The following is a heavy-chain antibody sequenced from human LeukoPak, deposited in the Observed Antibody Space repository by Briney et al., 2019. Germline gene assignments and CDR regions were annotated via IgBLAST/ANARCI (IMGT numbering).Heavy chain of an antibody. J-gene: IGHJ4*02. CDR1: GGSISNYY. Sequence: PSETLSLTCTVSGGSISNYYWSWLRQPPGKGLEWIGYIYYSGSTNYNPSLKSRVTISVDTSKNQFSLKLSSVTAADTAVYYCARGRYCSGGSCLWFDYWGQGTLVTVSS. CDR2: IYYSGST. V-gene: IGHV4-59*01. D-gene: IGHD2-15*01. CDR3: ARGRYCSGGSCLWFDY.